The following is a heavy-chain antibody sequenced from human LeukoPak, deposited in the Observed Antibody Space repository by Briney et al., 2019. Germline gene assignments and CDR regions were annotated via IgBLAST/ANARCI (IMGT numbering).Heavy chain of an antibody. V-gene: IGHV7-4-1*02. D-gene: IGHD3-16*02. CDR1: GYSFVLYG. CDR3: ARALDSLGGLSLPDF. J-gene: IGHJ4*02. Sequence: ASVKVSCKASGYSFVLYGISWVRQAPGEGPEWMGWIHPSSGNPAYAQGFTGRYVFSLDTSVTTTYLQINSLKPEDTAVYFCARALDSLGGLSLPDFWGQGTLVAVSS. CDR2: IHPSSGNP.